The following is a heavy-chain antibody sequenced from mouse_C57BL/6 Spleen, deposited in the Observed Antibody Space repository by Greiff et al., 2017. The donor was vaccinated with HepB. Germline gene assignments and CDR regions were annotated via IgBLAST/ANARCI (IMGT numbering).Heavy chain of an antibody. CDR2: IDPNSGGT. Sequence: QVQLQQPGAELVKPGASVKLSCKASGYTFTSYWMHWVKQRPGRGLEWIVRIDPNSGGTKYNEKFKRKTTLTVAKPSITAYMQLSSLTSEDSAVYYCARWTTGFAYRGQGTLVTVSA. D-gene: IGHD1-1*01. J-gene: IGHJ3*01. V-gene: IGHV1-72*01. CDR1: GYTFTSYW. CDR3: ARWTTGFAY.